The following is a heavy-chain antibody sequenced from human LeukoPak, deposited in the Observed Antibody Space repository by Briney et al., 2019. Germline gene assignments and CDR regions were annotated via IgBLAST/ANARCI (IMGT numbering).Heavy chain of an antibody. V-gene: IGHV1-46*01. CDR3: ATYYCSATSCYPYFFDY. CDR2: INPSGGST. D-gene: IGHD2-2*01. J-gene: IGHJ4*02. CDR1: GYTFTSYY. Sequence: ASVKVSCKASGYTFTSYYMHWVRQAPGQGLEWMGIINPSGGSTSYAQKFQGRVTMTTDTSTSTAHMELRSLRSDDTAVYYCATYYCSATSCYPYFFDYWGQGTLVTVSS.